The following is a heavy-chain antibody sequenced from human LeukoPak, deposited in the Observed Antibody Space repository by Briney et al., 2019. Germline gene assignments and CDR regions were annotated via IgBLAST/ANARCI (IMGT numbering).Heavy chain of an antibody. V-gene: IGHV3-15*01. Sequence: GGSLRLSCAASGFPFTNAWMNWVRQAPGKGLEWIGRIKSKNSGGTTDCAAPVKGRFTISRDDSKSTLYLQMNSLKTEDTAVYYCTAERGSYYIYWGQGTLVTVSS. D-gene: IGHD3-16*01. CDR2: IKSKNSGGTT. CDR1: GFPFTNAW. J-gene: IGHJ4*02. CDR3: TAERGSYYIY.